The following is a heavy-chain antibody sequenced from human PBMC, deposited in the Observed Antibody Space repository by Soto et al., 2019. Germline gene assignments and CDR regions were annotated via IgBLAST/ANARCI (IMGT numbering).Heavy chain of an antibody. V-gene: IGHV4-30-4*01. CDR2: IYYSGST. Sequence: QVQLQESGPGLVKPSQTLSLTCTVSGGSISSGDYYWSWIRQPPGKGLEWIGYIYYSGSTYYNPSLQSRVTISVDTSKTQFSLKLSSVTAADTAVYYCARVTTVTTGYYYYGMDVWGQGTTVTVSS. D-gene: IGHD4-17*01. CDR1: GGSISSGDYY. CDR3: ARVTTVTTGYYYYGMDV. J-gene: IGHJ6*02.